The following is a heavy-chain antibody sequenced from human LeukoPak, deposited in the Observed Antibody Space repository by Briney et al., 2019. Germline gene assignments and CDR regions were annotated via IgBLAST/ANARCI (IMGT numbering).Heavy chain of an antibody. D-gene: IGHD5-18*01. CDR1: GYTFTSDY. V-gene: IGHV1-46*01. J-gene: IGHJ6*03. CDR3: ASETGDTAMAYRPPHYMDV. CDR2: INPSGGST. Sequence: ASVKVSCKXSGYTFTSDYMHWVQQAPGQGLEWMGIINPSGGSTSYAQKFQGRVTMTRDTSTSTVYMELSSLRSEDTAVYYCASETGDTAMAYRPPHYMDVWGKGTTVTVSS.